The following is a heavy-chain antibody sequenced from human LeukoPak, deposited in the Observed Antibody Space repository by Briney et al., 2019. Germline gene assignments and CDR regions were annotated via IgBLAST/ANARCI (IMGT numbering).Heavy chain of an antibody. D-gene: IGHD6-13*01. Sequence: GASVKVSCKASGYTFTGYYMHWVRQAPGQGLEWMGWINPNSGATNYAQKLQGRVTMTTDTSTSTAYMELRSLRSDDTAVYYCASSPPYSSGWYGKYYFDYWGQGTLVTVSS. V-gene: IGHV1-2*02. J-gene: IGHJ4*02. CDR1: GYTFTGYY. CDR2: INPNSGAT. CDR3: ASSPPYSSGWYGKYYFDY.